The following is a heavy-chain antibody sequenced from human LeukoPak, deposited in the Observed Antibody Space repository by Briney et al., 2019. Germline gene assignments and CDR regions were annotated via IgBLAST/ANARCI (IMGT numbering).Heavy chain of an antibody. Sequence: GGSLRLSCAASGFTLSSYWMSWVRQAPGKGLEWVANIKQDGSEKYYVDSVKGRFTISRDNAKNSLYLQMNSLRAEDTAVYYCARDLGDALDYWGQGTLVTVSS. D-gene: IGHD2-21*02. CDR3: ARDLGDALDY. CDR2: IKQDGSEK. CDR1: GFTLSSYW. J-gene: IGHJ4*02. V-gene: IGHV3-7*01.